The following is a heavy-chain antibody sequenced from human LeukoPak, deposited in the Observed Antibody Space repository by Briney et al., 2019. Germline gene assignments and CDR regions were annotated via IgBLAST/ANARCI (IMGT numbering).Heavy chain of an antibody. CDR2: ISYDGSNK. J-gene: IGHJ4*02. CDR1: GFTSSSYA. V-gene: IGHV3-30*01. D-gene: IGHD3-22*01. CDR3: ARGTMIVED. Sequence: GGSLRLSCAASGFTSSSYAMHWVRQAPGKGLEWVAVISYDGSNKYYADSVKGRFTISRDNSKNTLYLQMNSLRAEDTAVYYCARGTMIVEDWGQGTLVTVSS.